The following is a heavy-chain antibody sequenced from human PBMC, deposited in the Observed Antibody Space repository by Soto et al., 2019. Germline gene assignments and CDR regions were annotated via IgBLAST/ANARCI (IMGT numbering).Heavy chain of an antibody. J-gene: IGHJ3*02. CDR2: IYYSGST. V-gene: IGHV4-59*08. CDR1: GGSISSYY. D-gene: IGHD2-15*01. CDR3: ARFGSWSDAFDI. Sequence: QVQLQESGPGLVKPSETLSLTCTVSGGSISSYYWSWIRQPPGKGLEWIGYIYYSGSTNYNPSLKSRVTISVDTSKNQFSLKLSSVTAADPAVYYCARFGSWSDAFDIWGQGTMVTVSS.